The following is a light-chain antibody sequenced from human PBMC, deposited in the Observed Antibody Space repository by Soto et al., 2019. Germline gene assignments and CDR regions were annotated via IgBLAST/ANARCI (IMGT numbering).Light chain of an antibody. V-gene: IGKV1-9*01. CDR1: QGISSY. Sequence: DIQLTQSPSFLSASVGDRVTITCRASQGISSYLAWYQQKPGKAPKLLIYAASTLQSGVPSRFSGSGSGTEFTLTISSLQPEDFATYYCQQLNSYRTFGQGTKVDIK. J-gene: IGKJ1*01. CDR2: AAS. CDR3: QQLNSYRT.